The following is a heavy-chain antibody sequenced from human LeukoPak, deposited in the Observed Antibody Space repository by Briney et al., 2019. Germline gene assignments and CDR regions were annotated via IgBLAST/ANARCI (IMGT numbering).Heavy chain of an antibody. J-gene: IGHJ4*02. CDR1: GFTFSGHV. CDR2: ISGSGGST. Sequence: GGSLRLSCAASGFTFSGHVMSWVRQAPGKGLEWVSGISGSGGSTSYADPVKGRFTISRDNSKNTLYLQMNSLRAEDTAVYYCARGYCSGGSCYRRYYFDYWGQGTLVTVSS. V-gene: IGHV3-23*01. D-gene: IGHD2-15*01. CDR3: ARGYCSGGSCYRRYYFDY.